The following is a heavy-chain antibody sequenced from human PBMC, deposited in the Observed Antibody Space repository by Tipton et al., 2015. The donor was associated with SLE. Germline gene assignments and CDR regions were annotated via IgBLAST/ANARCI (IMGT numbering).Heavy chain of an antibody. V-gene: IGHV3-7*01. Sequence: SLRLSCAASGFTFSSYWMSWVRQTPGKGLEWVANIKEDGSDKYYLDSVKGRFTISRDNAKNSLWLQMNSLRAEDTAVYYCARSAMVRGVIKGMDVWGKGTTVTVSS. CDR1: GFTFSSYW. CDR3: ARSAMVRGVIKGMDV. D-gene: IGHD3-10*01. CDR2: IKEDGSDK. J-gene: IGHJ6*03.